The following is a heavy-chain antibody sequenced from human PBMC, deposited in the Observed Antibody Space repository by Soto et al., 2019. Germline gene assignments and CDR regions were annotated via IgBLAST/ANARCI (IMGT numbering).Heavy chain of an antibody. D-gene: IGHD6-13*01. J-gene: IGHJ4*02. Sequence: GGSLRLSCAASGFTFDDYAMHWVRQAPGKGLEWVSGISWNSGSIGYADSVKGRFTISRDNAKNSLYLQMNSLRAEDTALYYCAKDTSSSWYGPHDYWGQGTLVTVSS. CDR2: ISWNSGSI. CDR3: AKDTSSSWYGPHDY. CDR1: GFTFDDYA. V-gene: IGHV3-9*01.